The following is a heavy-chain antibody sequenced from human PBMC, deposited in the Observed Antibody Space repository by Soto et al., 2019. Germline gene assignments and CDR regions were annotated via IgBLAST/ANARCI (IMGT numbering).Heavy chain of an antibody. V-gene: IGHV3-7*03. CDR1: GFTFSRYW. J-gene: IGHJ6*02. CDR2: IKQDGSEK. Sequence: HGGSLRLSCAASGFTFSRYWMSWVRQAPGKGLEWVANIKQDGSEKYYVDSVKGRFTISRDNAKNSLYLQMNSLRAEDTAVYYCARELWSGYLRAHYYYYYGMDVWGQGTTVTVSS. CDR3: ARELWSGYLRAHYYYYYGMDV. D-gene: IGHD3-3*01.